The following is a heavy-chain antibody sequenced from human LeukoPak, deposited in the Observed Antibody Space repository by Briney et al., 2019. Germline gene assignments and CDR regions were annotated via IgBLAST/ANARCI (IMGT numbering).Heavy chain of an antibody. Sequence: GGSLRLSCAASGFTFSDAAIDWVREASGKGLEWVGRIRDKGYGHATAYAASVKGRSTLSRDDSKNTAYLQMNSLKTEDTALYYCTTPNEGNWFDPWGQGTLVTVSS. CDR2: IRDKGYGHAT. CDR3: TTPNEGNWFDP. D-gene: IGHD2-8*01. CDR1: GFTFSDAA. J-gene: IGHJ5*02. V-gene: IGHV3-73*01.